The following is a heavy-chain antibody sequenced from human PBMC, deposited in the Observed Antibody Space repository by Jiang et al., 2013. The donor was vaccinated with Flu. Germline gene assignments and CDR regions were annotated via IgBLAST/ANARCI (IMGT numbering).Heavy chain of an antibody. D-gene: IGHD1-26*01. CDR1: GGTFSSYA. J-gene: IGHJ4*02. CDR2: IIPIFGTA. Sequence: GAEVKKPGSSVKVSCKASGGTFSSYAISWVRQAPGQGLEWMGGIIPIFGTANYAQKFQGRVTITADESTSTAYMELSSLRSEDTAVYYCATDLSHGGLPRSRADYWGQGTLVTVSS. CDR3: ATDLSHGGLPRSRADY. V-gene: IGHV1-69*01.